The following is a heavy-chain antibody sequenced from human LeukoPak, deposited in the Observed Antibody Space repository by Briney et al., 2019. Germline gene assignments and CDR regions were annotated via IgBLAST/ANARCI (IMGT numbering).Heavy chain of an antibody. CDR2: ISGSGGST. CDR3: ARVRGRSRGSSWSHLYYYYYGMDV. J-gene: IGHJ6*02. V-gene: IGHV3-23*01. D-gene: IGHD6-13*01. CDR1: GFTFSSYA. Sequence: GGSLRLSCAASGFTFSSYAMSWVRQAPGKGLEWVSAISGSGGSTYYADSVKGRFTISRDNSKNTLYLQMNSLRAEDTAVYYCARVRGRSRGSSWSHLYYYYYGMDVWGQGTTVTVSS.